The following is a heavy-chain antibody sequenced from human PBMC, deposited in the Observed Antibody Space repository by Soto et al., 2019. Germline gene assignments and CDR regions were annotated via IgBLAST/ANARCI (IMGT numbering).Heavy chain of an antibody. Sequence: PSETLSLTCTVYGGSFSDYYWNWIRQPPGKGLEWIGEVTHRGSTNYNPSLKSRATISRDTSKSQFSLMLSSVTAADTAVYYCAREGAWFGEADYYGMDVWGQGTTVTVSS. J-gene: IGHJ6*02. CDR2: VTHRGST. CDR1: GGSFSDYY. V-gene: IGHV4-34*01. D-gene: IGHD3-10*01. CDR3: AREGAWFGEADYYGMDV.